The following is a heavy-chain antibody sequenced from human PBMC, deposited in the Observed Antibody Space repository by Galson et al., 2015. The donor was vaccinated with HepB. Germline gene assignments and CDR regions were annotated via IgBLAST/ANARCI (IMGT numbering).Heavy chain of an antibody. CDR3: ARDHHDHGYCSSTSCYKGRDAFDI. CDR1: GGTFSSYA. J-gene: IGHJ3*02. V-gene: IGHV1-69*13. Sequence: SVKVSCKASGGTFSSYAISWVRQAPGQGLEWMGGIIPIFGTANYAQKFQGRVTITADESTSTAYLKLSSLRSEDTAVYYCARDHHDHGYCSSTSCYKGRDAFDIWGQGTMVTVSS. D-gene: IGHD2-2*02. CDR2: IIPIFGTA.